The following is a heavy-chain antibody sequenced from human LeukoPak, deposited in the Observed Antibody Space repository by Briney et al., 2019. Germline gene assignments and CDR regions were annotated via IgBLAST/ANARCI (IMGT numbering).Heavy chain of an antibody. J-gene: IGHJ5*02. CDR2: ICNSGST. Sequence: SETLSLTCTVSGGSISSYSWTWIRQPPGEGLEWIGYICNSGSTNYNPSLKSRVTISADTPKNQISLELRSVTAADTAVYYCARGTYFCESGSYYNWFDPWGQGTLVTVSS. CDR3: ARGTYFCESGSYYNWFDP. V-gene: IGHV4-59*01. D-gene: IGHD3-10*01. CDR1: GGSISSYS.